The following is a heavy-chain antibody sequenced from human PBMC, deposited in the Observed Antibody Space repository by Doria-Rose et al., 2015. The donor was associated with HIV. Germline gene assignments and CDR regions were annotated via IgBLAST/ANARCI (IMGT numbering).Heavy chain of an antibody. V-gene: IGHV4-61*02. CDR3: ARDIGYSSDWYVYGFDF. CDR1: GGSISSGYYY. D-gene: IGHD6-19*01. CDR2: INPPGST. J-gene: IGHJ3*01. Sequence: QVQLQESGPGLVKPSQTLSLTCTVSGGSISSGYYYWSWIRQPAGKGLEWIGRINPPGSTSYNPPPKSRATISLDPPKTEFSLKVGSVTAADTAVYFCARDIGYSSDWYVYGFDFWGQGTMVTIT.